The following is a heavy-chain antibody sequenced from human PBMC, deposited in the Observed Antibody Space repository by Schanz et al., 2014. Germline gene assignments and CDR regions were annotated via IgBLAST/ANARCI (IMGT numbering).Heavy chain of an antibody. D-gene: IGHD6-19*01. V-gene: IGHV3-23*01. CDR1: GFNFNTYA. CDR2: ISGSGGST. J-gene: IGHJ6*03. Sequence: EVQLLESGGGLAQPGGSLRLACAASGFNFNTYAMSWVRQAPGKGLEWVSGISGSGGSTYDADSVKGRFTISRDNSRNTLYLQMNSLRAEDTAVYYCARDHQWLARYYMDVWGKGTTVTVSS. CDR3: ARDHQWLARYYMDV.